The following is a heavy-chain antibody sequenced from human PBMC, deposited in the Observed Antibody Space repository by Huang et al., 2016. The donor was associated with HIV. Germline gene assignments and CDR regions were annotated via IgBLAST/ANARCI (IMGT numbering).Heavy chain of an antibody. Sequence: QVQLHQWGAGLLKPSETLSLTCAVYNGSLSGYYWTWIRQSPGKGLEWVGDINQSSSTKYNPSLKSRAIISLDTSKNQFSLKVWSVTAADTAVYYCARGGSYFDFWGQGTLVTV. CDR1: NGSLSGYY. CDR2: INQSSST. J-gene: IGHJ4*02. CDR3: ARGGSYFDF. V-gene: IGHV4-34*01. D-gene: IGHD1-1*01.